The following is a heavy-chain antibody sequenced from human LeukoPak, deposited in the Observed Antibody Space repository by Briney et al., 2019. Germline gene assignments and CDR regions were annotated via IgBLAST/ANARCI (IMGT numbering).Heavy chain of an antibody. V-gene: IGHV1-2*06. J-gene: IGHJ6*02. Sequence: ASVKVSCKASEYTFTGYYMHWVRQAPGQGLEWMGRINPNSGGTNYAQKFQGRVTMTRDTSISTAYMELSRLRSDDTAVYYCARDGVRFLEWLLYYYGMDVWGQGTTVTVSS. CDR1: EYTFTGYY. D-gene: IGHD3-3*01. CDR3: ARDGVRFLEWLLYYYGMDV. CDR2: INPNSGGT.